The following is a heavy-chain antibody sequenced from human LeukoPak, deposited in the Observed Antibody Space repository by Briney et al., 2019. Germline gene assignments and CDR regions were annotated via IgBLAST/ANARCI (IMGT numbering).Heavy chain of an antibody. Sequence: GGSLRLSCAASGFTFSSYGMHWVRQAPGKGLEWVAVISYDGSNKYYADSVKGRVTISRDNSKNTLYLQMNSLRAEDTAVYYCAKVPGAAAGPNYFDYWGQGTLVTVSS. V-gene: IGHV3-30*18. CDR2: ISYDGSNK. J-gene: IGHJ4*02. CDR3: AKVPGAAAGPNYFDY. D-gene: IGHD6-25*01. CDR1: GFTFSSYG.